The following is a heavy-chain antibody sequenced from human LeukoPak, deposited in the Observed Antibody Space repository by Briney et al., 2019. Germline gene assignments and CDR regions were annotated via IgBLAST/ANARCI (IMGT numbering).Heavy chain of an antibody. CDR3: ARHEGGYYGSGSSFDY. J-gene: IGHJ4*02. D-gene: IGHD3-10*01. Sequence: SETLSLTCTVSGGSISSYYWSWIRQPPGKGLEWIGYIYTSGSTNYNPSLKSRVTISVDTSKNQFSLKLSSVTAADTAVYYCARHEGGYYGSGSSFDYWGQGTLVTVSP. V-gene: IGHV4-4*09. CDR1: GGSISSYY. CDR2: IYTSGST.